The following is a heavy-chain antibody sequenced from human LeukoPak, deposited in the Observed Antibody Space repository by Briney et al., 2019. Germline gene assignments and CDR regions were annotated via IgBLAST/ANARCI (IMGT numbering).Heavy chain of an antibody. CDR3: ARDSQDDYDFWSGYDY. D-gene: IGHD3-3*01. CDR1: GXY. V-gene: IGHV4-38-2*02. CDR2: IYHRGST. Sequence: GXYWXGIXQPPGKGLXWIGSIYHRGSTYYNPSLRSRVTISVDTSKNQFSLKLRSVTAADTAFYYCARDSQDDYDFWSGYDYWGQGTLVTVSS. J-gene: IGHJ4*02.